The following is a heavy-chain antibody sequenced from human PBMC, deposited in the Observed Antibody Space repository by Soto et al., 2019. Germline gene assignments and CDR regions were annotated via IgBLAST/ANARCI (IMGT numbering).Heavy chain of an antibody. CDR1: GFTFSSFE. D-gene: IGHD3-22*01. V-gene: IGHV3-48*03. CDR2: IDTRGSTI. CDR3: ARPYYDRSGYPFTFDQ. J-gene: IGHJ4*02. Sequence: GGSLRLSCAASGFTFSSFELNWVRQAPGKGLEWISYIDTRGSTIYYADSVKGRFTISRDNAKNSLYLQMNSLRAEDTAVYFCARPYYDRSGYPFTFDQWGQGALLTVSS.